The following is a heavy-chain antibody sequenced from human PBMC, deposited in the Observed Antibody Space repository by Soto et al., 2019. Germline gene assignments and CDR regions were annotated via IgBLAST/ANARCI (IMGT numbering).Heavy chain of an antibody. J-gene: IGHJ4*02. CDR2: IYYSGST. Sequence: SETLSLTCAVSGGSVCSGGYAGSWIRQPPGKGLEWIGSIYYSGSTYYNPSLKSRVTISVDTSKNQFSLQLTSMTAADTAVYYCATSPKGYFGPTAFDSWGQGVLVTVSS. CDR1: GGSVCSGGYA. V-gene: IGHV4-30-2*03. D-gene: IGHD1-26*01. CDR3: ATSPKGYFGPTAFDS.